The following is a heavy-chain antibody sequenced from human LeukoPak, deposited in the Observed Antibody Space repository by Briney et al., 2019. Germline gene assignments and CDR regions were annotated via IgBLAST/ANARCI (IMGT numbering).Heavy chain of an antibody. D-gene: IGHD3-10*01. CDR3: AREYYYGSGNYYNRIDY. CDR1: GYTFTGYY. V-gene: IGHV1-2*02. CDR2: IYPNSGGT. J-gene: IGHJ4*02. Sequence: ASVKVSCKASGYTFTGYYMHWVRQAPGQGLEWMGWIYPNSGGTNYAQKFQGRVTMTRGTSISTAYMVLNRLRSDDTAGSYCAREYYYGSGNYYNRIDYWGQGTLVTVSS.